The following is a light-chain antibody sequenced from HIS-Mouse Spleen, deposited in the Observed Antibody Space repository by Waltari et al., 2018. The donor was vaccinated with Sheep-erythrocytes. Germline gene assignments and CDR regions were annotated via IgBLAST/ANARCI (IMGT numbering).Light chain of an antibody. CDR3: YSTDSSGNHWV. J-gene: IGLJ3*02. Sequence: SYELTQPPPVSVSPGQTARITCPGDALPTKYAYWYQQKSGQAPVLVIYEDSKRPSGIPERFSGSSSGTMATLTISGAQVEDDADYYCYSTDSSGNHWVFGGGTKLTVL. CDR1: ALPTKY. V-gene: IGLV3-10*01. CDR2: EDS.